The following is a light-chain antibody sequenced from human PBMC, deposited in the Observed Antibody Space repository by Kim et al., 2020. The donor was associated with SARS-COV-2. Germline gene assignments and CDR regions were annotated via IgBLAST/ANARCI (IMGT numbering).Light chain of an antibody. CDR1: SGDIGAHKY. CDR3: SSLRSSGNVVLEL. V-gene: IGLV2-14*03. Sequence: QSALTQPASVSGSPGQSITISCTGTSGDIGAHKYVSWYQQHPGKAPQLMLYHVTHRPSGVSNRFSGFKSGNTASLTISGLRADDEADYYCSSLRSSGNVVLELFGGGTKVTVL. J-gene: IGLJ3*02. CDR2: HVT.